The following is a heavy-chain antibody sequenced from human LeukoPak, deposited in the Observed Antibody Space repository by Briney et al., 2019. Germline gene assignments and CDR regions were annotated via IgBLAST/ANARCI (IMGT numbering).Heavy chain of an antibody. J-gene: IGHJ5*02. D-gene: IGHD6-19*01. Sequence: ASVKVSCKASGYTFTSYDINWVRQATGQGLAWMGWMNPNSGNTGYAQKFQGRVTMTRNTSISTAYMELSSLRSEDTAVYYCARRSGWYRKGVRGRWFDPWGQGTLSPSPQ. V-gene: IGHV1-8*01. CDR3: ARRSGWYRKGVRGRWFDP. CDR2: MNPNSGNT. CDR1: GYTFTSYD.